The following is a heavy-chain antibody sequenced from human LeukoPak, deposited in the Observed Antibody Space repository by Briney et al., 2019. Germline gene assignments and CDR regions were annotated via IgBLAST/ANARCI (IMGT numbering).Heavy chain of an antibody. D-gene: IGHD4/OR15-4a*01. CDR3: ARGPQDYGGAFDI. Sequence: SQTLSLTCAVSGGSISSGGYSWSWIRQPPGKGLEWIGYIYHSGSTYYNPSLKSRVTISVDRSKNQFSLKLSSVTAADTAVYYCARGPQDYGGAFDIWGQGTMVTVSS. V-gene: IGHV4-30-2*01. CDR1: GGSISSGGYS. J-gene: IGHJ3*02. CDR2: IYHSGST.